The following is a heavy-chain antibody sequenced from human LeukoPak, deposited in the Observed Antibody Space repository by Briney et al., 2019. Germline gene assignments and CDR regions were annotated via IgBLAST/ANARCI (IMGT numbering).Heavy chain of an antibody. J-gene: IGHJ3*02. D-gene: IGHD3-10*01. CDR2: LSGSGGTT. Sequence: PGGSLRLSCAASGFTFSRYAMSWVRQAPGKGLEWVSALSGSGGTTYYADSVKGRFTISRDNSKNTLYLQMNSLRAEDTAVYYCARVAGFGELNAFDIWGQGTMVTVSS. CDR3: ARVAGFGELNAFDI. V-gene: IGHV3-23*01. CDR1: GFTFSRYA.